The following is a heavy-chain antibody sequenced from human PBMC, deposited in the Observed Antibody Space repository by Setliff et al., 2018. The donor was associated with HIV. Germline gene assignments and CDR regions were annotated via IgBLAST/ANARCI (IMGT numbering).Heavy chain of an antibody. CDR1: GFAFSTFA. D-gene: IGHD3-9*01. CDR3: ARAPGDILTAYFGGLDY. Sequence: QAGGSLRLSCTASGFAFSTFAMHWVRQAPGKGLEWVAVIWYDGNKKDYGDSVKGRFTISRDNSKDTLYLQMSSLRADDTAIYYCARAPGDILTAYFGGLDYWGQGALVTVSS. V-gene: IGHV3-33*01. J-gene: IGHJ4*02. CDR2: IWYDGNKK.